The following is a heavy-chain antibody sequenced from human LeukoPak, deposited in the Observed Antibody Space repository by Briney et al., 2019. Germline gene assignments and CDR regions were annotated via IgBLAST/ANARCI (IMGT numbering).Heavy chain of an antibody. D-gene: IGHD2-21*01. CDR3: ARELWLSD. J-gene: IGHJ4*02. Sequence: SETLSLTCTVSGGSISSGGYYWSWLRQPPGKGLEWIGYIYHSGSTYYNPSLKSRVTISVDRSKNQFSLKLSSVTAADTAVYYCARELWLSDWGQGTLVTVSS. CDR2: IYHSGST. CDR1: GGSISSGGYY. V-gene: IGHV4-30-2*01.